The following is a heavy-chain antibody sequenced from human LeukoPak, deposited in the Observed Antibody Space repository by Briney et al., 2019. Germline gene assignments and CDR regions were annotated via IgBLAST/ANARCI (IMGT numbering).Heavy chain of an antibody. CDR1: GYTFTSYG. V-gene: IGHV1-18*01. D-gene: IGHD3-22*01. J-gene: IGHJ3*02. CDR3: ARGYTHRMYYSEGGDAFDI. Sequence: ASVKVSCKASGYTFTSYGISWVRQAPGQGLEWMGWISTYNSYTRYAQKFQGRVSMTTDTSTSTAYMELRSLRSDDTAVYYCARGYTHRMYYSEGGDAFDIWGQGTMVTVSS. CDR2: ISTYNSYT.